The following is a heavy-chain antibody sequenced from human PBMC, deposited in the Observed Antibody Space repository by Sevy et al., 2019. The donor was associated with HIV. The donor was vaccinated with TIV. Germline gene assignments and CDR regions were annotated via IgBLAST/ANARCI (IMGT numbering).Heavy chain of an antibody. CDR3: TRDTGGRVTIFGVVISNYYYYYMDV. J-gene: IGHJ6*03. Sequence: GGSLRLSCTASGFTFGDYAMSWVRQAPGKGLEWVGFIRSKAYGGTTEYAASVKGRFTISRDDSKSIAYRQMNSLKTEDTAVYYCTRDTGGRVTIFGVVISNYYYYYMDVWDKGTTVTVSS. D-gene: IGHD3-3*01. CDR1: GFTFGDYA. CDR2: IRSKAYGGTT. V-gene: IGHV3-49*04.